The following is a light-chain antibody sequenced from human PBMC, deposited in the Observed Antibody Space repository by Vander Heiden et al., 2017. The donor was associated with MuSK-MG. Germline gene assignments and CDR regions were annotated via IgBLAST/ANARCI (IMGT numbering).Light chain of an antibody. V-gene: IGKV1-5*03. J-gene: IGKJ4*01. Sequence: DIQITHSPSTLSASVGDRVTITCRASQSISSWLAWYQQKPGKAPKLLIYKASSLESGVPSRFSGSGSGTEFTLTISSLQPDDFATYYCQQDYNYPLTLGEGTKVEIK. CDR2: KAS. CDR1: QSISSW. CDR3: QQDYNYPLT.